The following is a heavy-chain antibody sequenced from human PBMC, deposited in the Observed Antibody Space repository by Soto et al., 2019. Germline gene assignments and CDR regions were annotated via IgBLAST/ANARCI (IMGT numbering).Heavy chain of an antibody. CDR1: GFSFSKVW. CDR3: VTDLNWQGH. CDR2: IKYDGSEE. Sequence: GGSLRLSWVGSGFSFSKVWMTWVRQAPGKGLECVANIKYDGSEEYYVDSVKGRFTISRDNAKNSLYLQMNSLRDEDSAVYYCVTDLNWQGHWGQGTLVTV. V-gene: IGHV3-7*01. J-gene: IGHJ4*02.